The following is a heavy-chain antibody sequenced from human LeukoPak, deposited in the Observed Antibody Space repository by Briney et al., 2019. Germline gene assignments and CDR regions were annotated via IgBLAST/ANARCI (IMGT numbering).Heavy chain of an antibody. CDR1: GGTFSSYA. CDR2: IIPIFGTA. D-gene: IGHD3-3*01. CDR3: ARDRDFWSGYYDFDY. V-gene: IGHV1-69*13. J-gene: IGHJ4*02. Sequence: SVKVSCKASGGTFSSYAISWVRQAPGQGLEWMGGIIPIFGTANYAQKFQGRVTITADESTSTAYMELSSLRSEDTAVYYCARDRDFWSGYYDFDYWGQGSLVTVSS.